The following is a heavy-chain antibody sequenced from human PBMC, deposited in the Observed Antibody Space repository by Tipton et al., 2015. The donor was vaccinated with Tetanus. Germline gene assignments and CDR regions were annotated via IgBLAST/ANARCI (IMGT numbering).Heavy chain of an antibody. V-gene: IGHV4-39*02. D-gene: IGHD3-10*01. CDR2: VYYDGSA. CDR1: GDSISSSEYY. Sequence: TLSLTCTVSGDSISSSEYYWGWIRQPPGEGLEWIASVYYDGSAYTNPSLKSRIAISIDTSGSQFSLKVHSVTAADTAFYYCTRDNRVPLRFGELLEFYYYYGMAVWGQGTTVTVSS. CDR3: TRDNRVPLRFGELLEFYYYYGMAV. J-gene: IGHJ6*02.